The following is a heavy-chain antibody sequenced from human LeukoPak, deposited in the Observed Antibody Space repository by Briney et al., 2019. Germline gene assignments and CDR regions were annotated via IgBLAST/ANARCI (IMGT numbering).Heavy chain of an antibody. Sequence: GGSLRLSCAASGFTFSSYAMSWVRQPPGKGLEWVSAISGSGGSTYYADSVKGRFTISRDNSKNTLYLQMNSLRAEDTAVYYCAKDRLRATYCSGGSCPFDYWGQGTLVTVSS. CDR2: ISGSGGST. CDR3: AKDRLRATYCSGGSCPFDY. CDR1: GFTFSSYA. V-gene: IGHV3-23*01. D-gene: IGHD2-15*01. J-gene: IGHJ4*02.